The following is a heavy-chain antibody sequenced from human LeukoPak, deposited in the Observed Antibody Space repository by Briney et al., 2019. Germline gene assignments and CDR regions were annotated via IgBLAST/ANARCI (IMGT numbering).Heavy chain of an antibody. D-gene: IGHD5-24*01. Sequence: HPGGSLRLSCAASGFTFSSYEMNWVRQAPGKGLEWVSYISSSGSTIYYADSVKGRFTISRDNAKNSLYLQMNSLRAEDTAVYYCARDQRDGYNYAHYYYYGMDVWGQGTTVTVSS. J-gene: IGHJ6*02. CDR2: ISSSGSTI. CDR3: ARDQRDGYNYAHYYYYGMDV. CDR1: GFTFSSYE. V-gene: IGHV3-48*03.